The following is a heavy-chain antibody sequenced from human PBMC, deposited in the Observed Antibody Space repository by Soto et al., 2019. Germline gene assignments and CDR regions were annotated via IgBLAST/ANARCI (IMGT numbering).Heavy chain of an antibody. J-gene: IGHJ6*02. V-gene: IGHV3-74*01. CDR2: ISYDGSSI. D-gene: IGHD2-2*02. Sequence: EVQLVESGGDLVQPGGSLRLSCVVSGFTFNNYWMHWVRQAPGKGLVWVSRISYDGSSISYADSVKGRFTISRDNAKNTLYLQMDSLRGEDTAVYYCARGFLPYQPLYGYYGMDVWCQGTTVTVSS. CDR3: ARGFLPYQPLYGYYGMDV. CDR1: GFTFNNYW.